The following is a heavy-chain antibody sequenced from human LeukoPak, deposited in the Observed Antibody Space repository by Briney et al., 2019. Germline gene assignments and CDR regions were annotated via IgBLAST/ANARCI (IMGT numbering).Heavy chain of an antibody. CDR2: IRYDGSNK. CDR1: GFTFSSYG. J-gene: IGHJ5*01. CDR3: ATIGTGDYRDDS. V-gene: IGHV3-30*02. Sequence: GGSLRHTCAASGFTFSSYGMHWVRQAPGKGLEWVAFIRYDGSNKYYTDSVKGRFTISRDNSKNTVYLQMSSLRAEDTALYYCATIGTGDYRDDSWGQGTLVTVSS. D-gene: IGHD3/OR15-3a*01.